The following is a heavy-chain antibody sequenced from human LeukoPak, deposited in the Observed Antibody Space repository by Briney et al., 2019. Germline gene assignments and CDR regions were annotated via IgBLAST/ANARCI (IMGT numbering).Heavy chain of an antibody. Sequence: ASVKVSCKASGYTFTSYDINWVRQATGQGLEWMGWMNPNSGNTGYAQKFQGRVTMTRNTSISTAYMELSSLRSEDTAVYYCARRDGYKNAFDIWGQGTMVTVSS. CDR3: ARRDGYKNAFDI. V-gene: IGHV1-8*01. CDR2: MNPNSGNT. CDR1: GYTFTSYD. D-gene: IGHD5-24*01. J-gene: IGHJ3*02.